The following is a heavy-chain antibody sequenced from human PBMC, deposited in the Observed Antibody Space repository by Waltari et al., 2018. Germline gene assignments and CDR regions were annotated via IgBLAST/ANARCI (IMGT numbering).Heavy chain of an antibody. CDR2: ISSNGGST. CDR3: ARAYSSWYSDY. Sequence: EVQLVASGGGLVQPGGSLRLSCAASSFTFRSYAMHWVRQAPGKGLEYVSAISSNGGSTYYANSVKGRFTISRDKSKNTLYLQMGSLRAEDMAVYYCARAYSSWYSDYWGQGTLVTVSS. CDR1: SFTFRSYA. D-gene: IGHD6-13*01. J-gene: IGHJ4*02. V-gene: IGHV3-64*01.